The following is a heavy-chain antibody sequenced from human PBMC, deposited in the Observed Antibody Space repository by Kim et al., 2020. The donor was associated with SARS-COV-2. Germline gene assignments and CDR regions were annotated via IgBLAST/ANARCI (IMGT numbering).Heavy chain of an antibody. CDR3: EKRPGGDSYYFDY. D-gene: IGHD2-21*02. V-gene: IGHV4-39*01. J-gene: IGHJ4*02. Sequence: YNPSLKSRVTISVDTSKNKFSLRLSSVTAADRAVYYCEKRPGGDSYYFDYWGQGTLVTVSS.